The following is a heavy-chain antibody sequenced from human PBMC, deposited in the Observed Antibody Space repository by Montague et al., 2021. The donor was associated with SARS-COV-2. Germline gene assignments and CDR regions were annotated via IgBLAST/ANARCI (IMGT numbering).Heavy chain of an antibody. V-gene: IGHV4-39*07. D-gene: IGHD2-8*02. Sequence: SETLSLTCTVSAGSLSSRSNYWGWIRQPPGMGLQWIGSVYSAGSTYYSPSLKSRVTISLDTSKNQFSLKLSSVTAADTAVYYCARDEYNRYWYKYRGQGALVTVSS. CDR3: ARDEYNRYWYKY. CDR2: VYSAGST. J-gene: IGHJ4*02. CDR1: AGSLSSRSNY.